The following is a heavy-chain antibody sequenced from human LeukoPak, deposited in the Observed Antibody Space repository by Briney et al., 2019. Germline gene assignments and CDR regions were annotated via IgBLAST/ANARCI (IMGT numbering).Heavy chain of an antibody. CDR3: AKTRPLDSSSWSHGDY. J-gene: IGHJ4*02. Sequence: PGGSLRLSCAASGFTFSSYAMSWVRQAPGKGLEWVSAISGSGDSTYYGDSVKGRFTISRDNSKNTLYLQMNSLRAEDMAVYYCAKTRPLDSSSWSHGDYWGQGTLVTVSS. D-gene: IGHD6-13*01. V-gene: IGHV3-23*01. CDR2: ISGSGDST. CDR1: GFTFSSYA.